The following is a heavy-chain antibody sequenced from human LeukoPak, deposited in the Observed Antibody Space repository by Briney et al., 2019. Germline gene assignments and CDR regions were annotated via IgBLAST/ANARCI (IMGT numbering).Heavy chain of an antibody. CDR3: AKATAGNSSGRYPGWPVDY. CDR1: GFTFNSYA. Sequence: GGSLRLSCAASGFTFNSYAMTWVRQAPGKGLEWVSHVSGSGGITYYADSVKGRFTISRDNSKNTLYLQMNSLRAEDTAVYYCAKATAGNSSGRYPGWPVDYWGQGTLVTVSS. CDR2: VSGSGGIT. J-gene: IGHJ4*02. D-gene: IGHD6-19*01. V-gene: IGHV3-23*01.